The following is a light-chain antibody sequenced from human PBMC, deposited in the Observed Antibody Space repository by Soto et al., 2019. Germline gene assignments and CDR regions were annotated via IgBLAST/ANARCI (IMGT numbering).Light chain of an antibody. Sequence: IQLTQSPSSLSSSVGDRFSSTCLASQSISNWLAWYQQKPGKAPKLLIYKASTLKSGVPSRFSGSGSGTEFTLTISSLQPDDFATYYCQHYNSYSEAFGQGTKVDI. CDR3: QHYNSYSEA. CDR2: KAS. CDR1: QSISNW. V-gene: IGKV1-5*03. J-gene: IGKJ1*01.